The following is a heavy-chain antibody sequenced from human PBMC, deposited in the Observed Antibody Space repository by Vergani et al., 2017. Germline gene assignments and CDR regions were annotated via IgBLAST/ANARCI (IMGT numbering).Heavy chain of an antibody. CDR3: ARAPYYYGSGRGAFDI. V-gene: IGHV4-61*02. CDR2: IYTSGST. Sequence: QVQLQESGPGLVKPSQTLSLTCTVSGGSISSGSYYWSWIRQPAGKGLEWIGRIYTSGSTNYNPSLKSRVTISVDTSKNQFSLKLSSVTAADTAVDYCARAPYYYGSGRGAFDIWGQGTMVTVSS. D-gene: IGHD3-10*01. CDR1: GGSISSGSYY. J-gene: IGHJ3*02.